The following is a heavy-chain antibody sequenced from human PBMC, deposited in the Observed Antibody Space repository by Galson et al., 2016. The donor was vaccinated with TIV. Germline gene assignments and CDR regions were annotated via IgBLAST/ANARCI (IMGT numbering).Heavy chain of an antibody. J-gene: IGHJ3*02. CDR1: GGTFSRYA. CDR3: ARSTEAEWMAPESHAFAI. Sequence: SCKASGGTFSRYAISWVRQAPGQGLEWMGRIIPMFGTAHYAQKFQGRVTSAADESTNTAYMELSSLRSEDTAVYYWARSTEAEWMAPESHAFAIWGQGTMVTVSS. CDR2: IIPMFGTA. D-gene: IGHD3-3*01. V-gene: IGHV1-69*15.